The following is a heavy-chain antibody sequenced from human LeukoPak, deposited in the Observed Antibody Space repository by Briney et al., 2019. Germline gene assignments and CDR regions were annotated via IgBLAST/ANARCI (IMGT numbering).Heavy chain of an antibody. V-gene: IGHV1-46*01. CDR2: INPSGGST. Sequence: ASVKVSCKASGYTFTSYYMHWVRQAPGQGLEWMGIINPSGGSTSYAQKLQGRVTMTTDTSTSTAYMELRSLRSDDTAVYYCARCSGGSCYSGELDYWGQGTLVTVSS. J-gene: IGHJ4*02. D-gene: IGHD2-15*01. CDR1: GYTFTSYY. CDR3: ARCSGGSCYSGELDY.